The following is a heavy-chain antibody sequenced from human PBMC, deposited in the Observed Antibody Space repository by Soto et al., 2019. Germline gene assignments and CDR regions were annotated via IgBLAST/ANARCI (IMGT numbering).Heavy chain of an antibody. CDR2: ISYDGSNK. J-gene: IGHJ4*02. D-gene: IGHD6-13*01. CDR3: AKDLSSIWAYYDY. V-gene: IGHV3-30*18. CDR1: GFTFSSYG. Sequence: QVQLVESGGGVVQPGRSLRLSCAASGFTFSSYGMHWVRQAPGKGLEWVAVISYDGSNKYYADSVKGRFTISRDNSKNTLYLQMNSLRAEGTAVYYCAKDLSSIWAYYDYWGQGTLVTVSS.